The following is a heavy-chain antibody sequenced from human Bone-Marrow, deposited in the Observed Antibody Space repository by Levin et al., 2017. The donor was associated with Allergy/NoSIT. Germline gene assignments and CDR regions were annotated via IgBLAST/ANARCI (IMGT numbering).Heavy chain of an antibody. CDR1: GGSISSYY. D-gene: IGHD3-9*01. CDR3: ARDRSNILTGYWYGMDV. CDR2: IYYSGST. Sequence: SETLSLTCTVSGGSISSYYWSWIRQPPGKGLEWIGYIYYSGSTNYNPSLKSRVTISVDTSKNQFSLKLSSVTAADTAVYYCARDRSNILTGYWYGMDVWGQGTTVTVSS. V-gene: IGHV4-59*01. J-gene: IGHJ6*02.